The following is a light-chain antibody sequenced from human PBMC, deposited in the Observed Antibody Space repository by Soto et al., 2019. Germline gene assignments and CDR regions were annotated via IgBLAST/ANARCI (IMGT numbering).Light chain of an antibody. CDR1: SDDVGAYDF. CDR3: SSYRSSRTFYV. CDR2: DVT. V-gene: IGLV2-14*03. J-gene: IGLJ1*01. Sequence: QSVLTQPASVSGSPGQSITISCTGTSDDVGAYDFVSWYQEHPGKAPKLMIYDVTHRPSGVSNRFSGSKSGNTASLTISGLQAEDEADYYCSSYRSSRTFYVFVTGTKVTVL.